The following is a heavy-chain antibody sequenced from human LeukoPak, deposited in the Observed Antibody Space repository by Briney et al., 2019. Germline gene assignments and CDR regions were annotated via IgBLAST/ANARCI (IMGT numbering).Heavy chain of an antibody. CDR3: ARSSVEIAAQIDY. Sequence: GESLKISCKGSGYNFTNFWIGWVRQMPGKGLEWMGIIYPGDSDTRYSPSFQGQVTISADKSISTAYLQWSSLKASDTAMYYCARSSVEIAAQIDYWGQGTLVTVSS. CDR2: IYPGDSDT. J-gene: IGHJ4*02. D-gene: IGHD2-15*01. V-gene: IGHV5-51*01. CDR1: GYNFTNFW.